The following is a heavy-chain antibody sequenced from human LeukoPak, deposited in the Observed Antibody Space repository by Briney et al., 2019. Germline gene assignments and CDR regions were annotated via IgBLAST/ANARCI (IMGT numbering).Heavy chain of an antibody. V-gene: IGHV3-21*01. CDR1: GFTFSSYN. J-gene: IGHJ4*02. CDR3: ARALTPSSGGLGY. CDR2: ISSSSSYI. D-gene: IGHD6-19*01. Sequence: GGSLRLSCAASGFTFSSYNMNWVRQAPGKGLEWVSIISSSSSYIYYAASVKGRFTISRDNAKNSLYLQVNSLRAEDTAVYYCARALTPSSGGLGYWGQGTLVTVSS.